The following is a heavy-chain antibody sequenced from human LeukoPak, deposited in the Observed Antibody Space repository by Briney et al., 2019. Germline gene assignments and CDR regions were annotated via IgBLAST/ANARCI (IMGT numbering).Heavy chain of an antibody. CDR1: GFTFDDYA. Sequence: PGRSLRLSCAASGFTFDDYAVHWVRQAPGKGLEWVSGISWNSGSIGYADSVKGRFTISRDNAKNSLYLQMNSLRAEDTALYYCAKGGSGDYFDYWGQGTLVTVSS. J-gene: IGHJ4*02. CDR3: AKGGSGDYFDY. CDR2: ISWNSGSI. V-gene: IGHV3-9*01. D-gene: IGHD1-26*01.